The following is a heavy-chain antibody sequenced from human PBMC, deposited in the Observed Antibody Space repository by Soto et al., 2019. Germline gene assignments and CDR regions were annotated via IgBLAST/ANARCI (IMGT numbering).Heavy chain of an antibody. D-gene: IGHD1-20*01. V-gene: IGHV4-39*01. CDR1: GGSISSYSHY. Sequence: QLQLQESGPRLVKPSETLSLTCTVSGGSISSYSHYCGWIRQPPGQGLEWIGYMYYSGSTYYNPSLKSRVNMSVDTSNKQFSLNLSSVTAADTAVYYCATMPITGGTPYYFDYWDQGTLVTVSS. J-gene: IGHJ4*02. CDR3: ATMPITGGTPYYFDY. CDR2: MYYSGST.